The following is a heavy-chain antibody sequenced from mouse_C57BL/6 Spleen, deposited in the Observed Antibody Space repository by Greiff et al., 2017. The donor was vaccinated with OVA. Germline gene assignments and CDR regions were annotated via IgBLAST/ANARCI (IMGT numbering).Heavy chain of an antibody. CDR2: INPNNGGT. CDR3: ARSYYGSSDYAMDY. Sequence: VQLKESGPELVKPGASVKMSCKASGYTFTDYNMHWVKQSHGKSLEWIGYINPNNGGTSYNQKFKRKATLTVNKSSSTAYMELRSLTSEESAVYYCARSYYGSSDYAMDYWGQGTSVTVSS. V-gene: IGHV1-22*01. CDR1: GYTFTDYN. D-gene: IGHD1-1*01. J-gene: IGHJ4*01.